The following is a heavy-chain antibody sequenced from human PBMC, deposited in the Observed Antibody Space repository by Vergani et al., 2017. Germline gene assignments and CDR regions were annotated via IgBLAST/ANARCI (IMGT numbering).Heavy chain of an antibody. Sequence: QVQLVQSGAEVKKPGASVRVSCKASGFTFTAYYIHWVRQAPEQGLEWVGVISPDGFSTFYAQKFQGRVTITRDTSTSTVYVEVTSLRSDDTAVYYCARVPPLTGFFGYLGQGTLVTVSS. J-gene: IGHJ4*02. D-gene: IGHD3-9*01. CDR1: GFTFTAYY. V-gene: IGHV1-46*03. CDR3: ARVPPLTGFFGY. CDR2: ISPDGFST.